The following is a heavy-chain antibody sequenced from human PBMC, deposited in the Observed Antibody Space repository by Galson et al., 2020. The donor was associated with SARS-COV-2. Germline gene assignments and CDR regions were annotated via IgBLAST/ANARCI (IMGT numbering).Heavy chain of an antibody. Sequence: GESLKISCAASGFTFSSYGMHWVRQAPGKGLEWVAVISYDGSNKYYADSVKGRFTISRDNSKNTLYLQMNSLRAEDTAVYYCARAAYGSYYYGMDVWGQGTTVTVSS. D-gene: IGHD3-16*01. J-gene: IGHJ6*02. V-gene: IGHV3-30*03. CDR3: ARAAYGSYYYGMDV. CDR1: GFTFSSYG. CDR2: ISYDGSNK.